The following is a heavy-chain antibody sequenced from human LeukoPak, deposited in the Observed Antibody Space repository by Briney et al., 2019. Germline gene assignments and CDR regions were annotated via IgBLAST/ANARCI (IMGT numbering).Heavy chain of an antibody. CDR2: IAGGDDR. CDR1: GFIFSPYA. Sequence: GGSLRLSCAASGFIFSPYAMSWVRQAPGKGLEWVAGIAGGDDRFYADSVKGRFSISRDNSNNTVYLQMNNLRAEDTAVYYCARRARVRMVYFYYFMDIWGKGTTVTVSS. CDR3: ARRARVRMVYFYYFMDI. D-gene: IGHD2-8*01. J-gene: IGHJ6*03. V-gene: IGHV3-23*01.